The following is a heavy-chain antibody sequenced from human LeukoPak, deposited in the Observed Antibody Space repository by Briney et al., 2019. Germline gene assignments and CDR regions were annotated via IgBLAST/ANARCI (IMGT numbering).Heavy chain of an antibody. J-gene: IGHJ4*02. D-gene: IGHD3-22*01. V-gene: IGHV3-23*01. CDR1: GFAFSRFE. CDR3: AKDVFLGVYYDSSGYGY. CDR2: ISGSGGST. Sequence: GGSLRLSCVASGFAFSRFEMNWVRQAPGKGLEWVSAISGSGGSTYYADSVKGRFTISRDNSKNTLYLQMNSLRAEDTAVYYCAKDVFLGVYYDSSGYGYWGQGTLVTVSS.